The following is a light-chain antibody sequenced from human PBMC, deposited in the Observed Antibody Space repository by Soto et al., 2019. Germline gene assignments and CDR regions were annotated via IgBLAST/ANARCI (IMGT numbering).Light chain of an antibody. Sequence: EIVLTQSPGTLSLSPGERATLSCRASRRVSSSFLACYQHKTGQAPRLHIYGASTRATDIPDRFSGSGSGTDFTLTISRLEPEDFAVYYCQQYGSSPYTFGQGTKLEIK. V-gene: IGKV3-20*01. CDR1: RRVSSSF. J-gene: IGKJ2*01. CDR3: QQYGSSPYT. CDR2: GAS.